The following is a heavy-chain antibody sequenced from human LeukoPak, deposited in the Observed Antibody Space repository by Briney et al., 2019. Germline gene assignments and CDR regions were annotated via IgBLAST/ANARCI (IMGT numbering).Heavy chain of an antibody. D-gene: IGHD3-22*01. J-gene: IGHJ6*03. CDR1: RFTFSSYA. CDR3: AKGSDDSSGYYYSHYYYYMDV. V-gene: IGHV3-23*01. Sequence: GGSLRLSCAASRFTFSSYAMSWVRQAPGKGLEWVSTISGSGGTTSYADSVKGRLTISRDDSKNTLYLQMNSLRAEDTAVYYCAKGSDDSSGYYYSHYYYYMDVWGKGTTVTVSS. CDR2: ISGSGGTT.